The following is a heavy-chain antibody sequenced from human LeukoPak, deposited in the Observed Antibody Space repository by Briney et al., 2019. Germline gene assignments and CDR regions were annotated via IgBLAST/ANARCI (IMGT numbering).Heavy chain of an antibody. V-gene: IGHV4-31*03. Sequence: PSQTLSLTCTVSGASFNSDDQYWNWIRQSPGKGLEWIGSIHPSGMLYNNPSLESRVTMSRDTSKNQFSLNLNSVTAADTAAYFCSRGLDSRKLGYWGQGTLVTVPS. D-gene: IGHD3-22*01. CDR3: SRGLDSRKLGY. CDR2: IHPSGML. J-gene: IGHJ4*02. CDR1: GASFNSDDQY.